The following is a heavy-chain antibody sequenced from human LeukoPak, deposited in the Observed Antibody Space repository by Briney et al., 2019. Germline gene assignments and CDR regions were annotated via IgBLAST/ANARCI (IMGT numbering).Heavy chain of an antibody. CDR1: GGSISSSKW. CDR2: ISSSSSYI. Sequence: GTLSLTCAVSGGSISSSKWWSWVRQAPGKGLEWVSSISSSSSYIYYADSVKGRYTISRDNAKNSLYLQMNSLRAEDTAVYNCARVGCSGVICPIDHWGQGTLVTVSS. J-gene: IGHJ4*02. V-gene: IGHV3-21*01. D-gene: IGHD2-15*01. CDR3: ARVGCSGVICPIDH.